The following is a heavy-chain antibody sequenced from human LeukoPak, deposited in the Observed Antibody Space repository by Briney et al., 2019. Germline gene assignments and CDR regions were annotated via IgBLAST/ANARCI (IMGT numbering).Heavy chain of an antibody. J-gene: IGHJ2*01. CDR2: INPIFGTA. CDR1: GGTFSSYA. CDR3: ARVADSSGYTDWYFDL. V-gene: IGHV1-69*05. D-gene: IGHD3-22*01. Sequence: SVKVSCKASGGTFSSYAISWVRQAPGQGLEWMGGINPIFGTANYAQKFQGRVTITTDESTSTAYMELSSLRSEDTAVYYCARVADSSGYTDWYFDLWGRGTLVTVSS.